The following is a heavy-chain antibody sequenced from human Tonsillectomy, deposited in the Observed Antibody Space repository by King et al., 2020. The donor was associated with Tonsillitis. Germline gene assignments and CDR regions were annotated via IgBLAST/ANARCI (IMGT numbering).Heavy chain of an antibody. CDR3: TTVGYYGSGSLDY. CDR1: GFTFSNAW. Sequence: VQLVESGGGLVKPGGSLRLSCAASGFTFSNAWMSWVRQAPGKGLEWVGRIKRKTDGGTTDHAEPVKGRFTISRDDSKNTLYLQMNSLKTVDTAVYYCTTVGYYGSGSLDYWGQGTLVTVSS. D-gene: IGHD3-10*01. J-gene: IGHJ4*02. V-gene: IGHV3-15*01. CDR2: IKRKTDGGTT.